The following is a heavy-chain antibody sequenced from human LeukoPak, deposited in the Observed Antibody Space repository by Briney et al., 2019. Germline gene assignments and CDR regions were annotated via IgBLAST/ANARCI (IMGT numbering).Heavy chain of an antibody. V-gene: IGHV4-39*01. CDR2: IYYSGNT. J-gene: IGHJ6*03. CDR1: GDSISSSNSY. CDR3: ARRLYYYYYYMDV. D-gene: IGHD5/OR15-5a*01. Sequence: SETLSLTCTVSGDSISSSNSYWGWIRQPPGQGLEWIGSIYYSGNTYYNTSLKSRVTISVDTSKNQFSLKLTSVTAADTAVYYCARRLYYYYYYMDVWGKGTTVTISS.